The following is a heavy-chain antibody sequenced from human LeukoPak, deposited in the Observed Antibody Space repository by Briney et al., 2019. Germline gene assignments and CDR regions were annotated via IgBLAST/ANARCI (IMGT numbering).Heavy chain of an antibody. CDR1: GGSIRGYY. CDR3: ARDRGSSLIHHPNWFDP. J-gene: IGHJ5*02. Sequence: SETLSLTCTVSGGSIRGYYWRWIPQPAGKGLEWIGRIYTSRSTNYNPSLKSRVTMSVDTSKNQFSLQLSSLTAADTAVYYCARDRGSSLIHHPNWFDPWGQGTLVTVST. V-gene: IGHV4-4*07. CDR2: IYTSRST. D-gene: IGHD6-13*01.